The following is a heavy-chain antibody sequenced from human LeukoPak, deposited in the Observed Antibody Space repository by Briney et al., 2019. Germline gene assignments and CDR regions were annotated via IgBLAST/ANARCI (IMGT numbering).Heavy chain of an antibody. CDR1: GFTFSSYG. CDR3: AKGEREIQLWFYYYYYGTDV. Sequence: GGSLRLSCAASGFTFSSYGMHWVRQAPGKGLEWVAVISYDGSNKYYADSVKGRFTISRDNSKNTLYLQMNSLRAEDTAVYYCAKGEREIQLWFYYYYYGTDVWGQGTTVTVSS. J-gene: IGHJ6*02. CDR2: ISYDGSNK. D-gene: IGHD5-18*01. V-gene: IGHV3-30*18.